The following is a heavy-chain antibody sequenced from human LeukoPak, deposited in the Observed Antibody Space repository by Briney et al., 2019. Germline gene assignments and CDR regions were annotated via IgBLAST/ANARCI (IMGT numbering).Heavy chain of an antibody. Sequence: GGSLRLSCAASGFTFSIYGIHWVRQAPGKGLEWVAGISYDGGNKYYADSVKGRFTISRDNSKNSLYLQMNSLRAEDTAVYYCARAVFRAAGIEGYAFDIWGQGTMVTVSS. CDR2: ISYDGGNK. CDR3: ARAVFRAAGIEGYAFDI. D-gene: IGHD6-13*01. V-gene: IGHV3-30*03. CDR1: GFTFSIYG. J-gene: IGHJ3*02.